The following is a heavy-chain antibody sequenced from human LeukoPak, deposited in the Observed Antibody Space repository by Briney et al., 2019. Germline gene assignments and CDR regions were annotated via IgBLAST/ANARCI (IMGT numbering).Heavy chain of an antibody. V-gene: IGHV4-38-2*02. CDR2: IYYNGST. J-gene: IGHJ4*02. D-gene: IGHD3-3*01. Sequence: PSETLSLTCTVSGYSISSGYYWGWIRQPPGKGLEWIGSIYYNGSTYYNTSLKSRVTISVDMSKNQFSLRVTSVTAADTAVYYCARSWGYDFWTGNLLDYWGQGTLVSVSS. CDR3: ARSWGYDFWTGNLLDY. CDR1: GYSISSGYY.